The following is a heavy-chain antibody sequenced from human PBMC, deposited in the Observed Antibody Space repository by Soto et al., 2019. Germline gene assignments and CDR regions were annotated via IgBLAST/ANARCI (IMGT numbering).Heavy chain of an antibody. CDR1: GFTFSTYG. CDR3: ARAVGRFDY. CDR2: IWYDGSHK. J-gene: IGHJ4*02. Sequence: QVQLVESGGGVVQPGRSLRLSCAASGFTFSTYGMHWVRQAPGTGLEWVAVIWYDGSHKDYADSVKGRFTISRDNSTNTLYLQMNSLRVEDKGVDYCARAVGRFDYWGQGTLVAVS. V-gene: IGHV3-33*01. D-gene: IGHD1-26*01.